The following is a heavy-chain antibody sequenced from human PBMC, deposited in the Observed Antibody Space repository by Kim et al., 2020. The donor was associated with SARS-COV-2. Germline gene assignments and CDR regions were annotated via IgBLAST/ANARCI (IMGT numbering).Heavy chain of an antibody. J-gene: IGHJ6*01. V-gene: IGHV3-30*18. CDR2: ISYDGSNK. D-gene: IGHD4-17*01. CDR1: GFTFSSYG. CDR3: AKEGGKYGDYNYYYYGM. Sequence: GGSLRLSCAASGFTFSSYGMHWVRQAPGKGLEWVAVISYDGSNKYYADSVKGRFTISRDNSKNTLYLQMNSLRAEDTAVYYCAKEGGKYGDYNYYYYGM.